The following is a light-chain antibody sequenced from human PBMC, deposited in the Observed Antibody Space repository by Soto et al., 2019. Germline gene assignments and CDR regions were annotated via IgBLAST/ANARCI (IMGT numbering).Light chain of an antibody. CDR2: DAS. J-gene: IGKJ5*01. CDR3: QQRSIWPPIT. V-gene: IGKV3-11*01. Sequence: EIVLTQSASTLSLSPGERATLSWGASQSVSSYLAWYQQKPGQAPRLLVYDASNRATGIPARFSGSGSGTDFTLTISSLEPEDFAVYYCQQRSIWPPITFGQGTRLEIK. CDR1: QSVSSY.